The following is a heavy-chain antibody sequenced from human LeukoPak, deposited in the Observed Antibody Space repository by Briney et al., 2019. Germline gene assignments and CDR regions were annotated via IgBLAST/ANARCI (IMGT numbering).Heavy chain of an antibody. D-gene: IGHD3-9*01. CDR1: GGTFSSYA. Sequence: SVKVSCKASGGTFSSYAISWVRHAPGQGLEWMGRIITIFGIANYAQKFQGRVTITADKSTSTAYMELSSLRSEDTAVYYCARDQEGDWALYYYYGMDVWGQGTTVTVSS. CDR3: ARDQEGDWALYYYYGMDV. J-gene: IGHJ6*02. V-gene: IGHV1-69*04. CDR2: IITIFGIA.